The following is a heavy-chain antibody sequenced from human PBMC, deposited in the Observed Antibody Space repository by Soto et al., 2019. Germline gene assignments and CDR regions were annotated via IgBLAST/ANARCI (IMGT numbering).Heavy chain of an antibody. CDR2: ISTSGSTM. D-gene: IGHD2-15*01. CDR1: GFTFSSFS. CDR3: ARDFVGSKADYFDY. Sequence: GGSLRLSCAASGFTFSSFSMNWVRQAPGKGLEWVSYISTSGSTMYYADSVKGRFTISRDNAKNSLYLQMNSLRAEDTAVYYCARDFVGSKADYFDYWGQGTQVTVSS. J-gene: IGHJ4*02. V-gene: IGHV3-48*01.